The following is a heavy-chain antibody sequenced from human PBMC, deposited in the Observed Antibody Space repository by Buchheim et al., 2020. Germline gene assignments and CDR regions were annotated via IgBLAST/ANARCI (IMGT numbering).Heavy chain of an antibody. Sequence: EVQLVESGGGLVQPGGSLRLSCAASGFTFSSYWMHWVRQAPGKGLVWVSRINSDGSSTSYADSVKGRFTISRDNAKNTLYLQMNSLGAEDTAVYYCARDGGDCSSTSCYYYYGMDVWGQGTT. CDR2: INSDGSST. J-gene: IGHJ6*02. CDR3: ARDGGDCSSTSCYYYYGMDV. CDR1: GFTFSSYW. D-gene: IGHD2-2*01. V-gene: IGHV3-74*01.